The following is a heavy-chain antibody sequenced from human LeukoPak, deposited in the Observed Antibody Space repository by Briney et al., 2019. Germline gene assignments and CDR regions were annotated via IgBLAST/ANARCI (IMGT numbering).Heavy chain of an antibody. CDR2: IYTSGST. V-gene: IGHV4-4*07. J-gene: IGHJ5*02. Sequence: SETLSLTCTVSGGSISSYYWSWIRQPAGKGLEWIGRIYTSGSTNYNPSLKSRVTMSVDTSKNQFSLKLSSVTAADTAVYYCASDRLLWFGELNWFDPWGQGTLVTVSS. CDR1: GGSISSYY. D-gene: IGHD3-10*01. CDR3: ASDRLLWFGELNWFDP.